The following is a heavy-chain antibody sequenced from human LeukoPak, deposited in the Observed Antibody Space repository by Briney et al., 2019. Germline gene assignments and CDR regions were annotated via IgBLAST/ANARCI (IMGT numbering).Heavy chain of an antibody. Sequence: SETLSLTCTVSGGSISTFYWSWIRQPPGKGLEWIGEINHSGSTNYNPSLKSRVTISVDTSKNQFSLKLSSVTAADTAVYYCARGQNFDYWGQGTLVTVSS. V-gene: IGHV4-34*01. D-gene: IGHD2/OR15-2a*01. CDR1: GGSISTFY. J-gene: IGHJ4*02. CDR2: INHSGST. CDR3: ARGQNFDY.